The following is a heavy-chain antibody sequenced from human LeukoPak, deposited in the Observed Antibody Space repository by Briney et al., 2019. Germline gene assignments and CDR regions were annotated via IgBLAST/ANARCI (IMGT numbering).Heavy chain of an antibody. Sequence: ASVKVSCKASGYTFTTYAMNWVRQATGQGLEWMGWMNPNSGNTGYAQKFQGRVTITRNTSISTAYMELSSLRSEDTAVYYCARRWLQAIDAFDIWGQGTMVTVSS. V-gene: IGHV1-8*03. J-gene: IGHJ3*02. CDR3: ARRWLQAIDAFDI. CDR2: MNPNSGNT. D-gene: IGHD5-24*01. CDR1: GYTFTTYA.